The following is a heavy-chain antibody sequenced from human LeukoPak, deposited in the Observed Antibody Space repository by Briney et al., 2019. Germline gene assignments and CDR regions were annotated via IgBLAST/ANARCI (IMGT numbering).Heavy chain of an antibody. J-gene: IGHJ4*02. Sequence: PGGSLRLSCAASGFTFSNYGMSWVRQAPGRGLEWVSTIGGSGESTYYADSVKGRFTISRDNSKNTVYLQLNSLRAEDTAVYFCAKDSATYGRLDYWGQGTLVTVSS. CDR1: GFTFSNYG. D-gene: IGHD3-10*01. V-gene: IGHV3-23*01. CDR3: AKDSATYGRLDY. CDR2: IGGSGEST.